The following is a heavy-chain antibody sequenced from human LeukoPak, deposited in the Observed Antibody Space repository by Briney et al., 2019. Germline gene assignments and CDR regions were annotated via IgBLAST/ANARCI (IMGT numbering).Heavy chain of an antibody. Sequence: GESLKISCKGSGYSFTSYWISWVRQMPGKGLEWMGRIDPSDSYTNYSPSFQGHVTISADTSISTAYLQWSSLKASDTAMYYCARHEAYYDILTATYYYYGMDAWGKGTTVTVSS. D-gene: IGHD3-9*01. CDR3: ARHEAYYDILTATYYYYGMDA. CDR1: GYSFTSYW. CDR2: IDPSDSYT. J-gene: IGHJ6*04. V-gene: IGHV5-10-1*01.